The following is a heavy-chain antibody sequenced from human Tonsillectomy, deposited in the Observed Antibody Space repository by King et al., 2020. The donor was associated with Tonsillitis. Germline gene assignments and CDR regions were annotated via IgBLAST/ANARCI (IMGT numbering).Heavy chain of an antibody. CDR1: EFTFRTYS. CDR2: ISSGSATI. Sequence: VQLVESGGALVQPGGSLRLSCAAPEFTFRTYSMSWVRQAPGKGLEWISYISSGSATIYYADSVKGRFTISRDNAKNSLYLQMHSLRDEDTAVYYCARSQDYPYYAMDVWGQGTTVTVSS. J-gene: IGHJ6*02. V-gene: IGHV3-48*02. CDR3: ARSQDYPYYAMDV.